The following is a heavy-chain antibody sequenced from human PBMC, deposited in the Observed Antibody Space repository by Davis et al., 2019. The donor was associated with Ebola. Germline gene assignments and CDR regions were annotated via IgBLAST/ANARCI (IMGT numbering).Heavy chain of an antibody. J-gene: IGHJ6*02. V-gene: IGHV3-7*03. Sequence: PGGSLRLSCAASGFTFSSYWMSWVRQAPGKGLEWVANIKQDGSEKYYVDSVKGRFTISRDNAKNSLYLQMNSLRAEDTAVYYCAAHYDILTGYYYYYGMDVWGQGTTVTVSS. CDR3: AAHYDILTGYYYYYGMDV. D-gene: IGHD3-9*01. CDR1: GFTFSSYW. CDR2: IKQDGSEK.